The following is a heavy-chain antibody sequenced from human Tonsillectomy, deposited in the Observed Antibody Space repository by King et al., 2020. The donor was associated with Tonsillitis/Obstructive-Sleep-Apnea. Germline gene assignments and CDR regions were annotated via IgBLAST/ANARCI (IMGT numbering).Heavy chain of an antibody. V-gene: IGHV4-34*01. J-gene: IGHJ4*02. D-gene: IGHD3/OR15-3a*01. CDR3: ARGPVERDWAFDS. CDR1: GGSFSGYY. CDR2: IDHSGST. Sequence: VQLQQWGAGLLKPSETLSLTCGVYGGSFSGYYWSWIRQTPGKGLEWIGEIDHSGSTNNNPSLKTRVSITVDTSKNQFSLNLNSVTAADTAVYYCARGPVERDWAFDSWGQEPLVTVSS.